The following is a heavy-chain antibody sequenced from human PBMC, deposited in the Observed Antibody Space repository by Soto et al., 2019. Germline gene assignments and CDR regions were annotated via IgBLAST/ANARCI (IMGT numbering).Heavy chain of an antibody. CDR1: GGTFSSYA. CDR3: ARGSSGYSYGYHVY. J-gene: IGHJ4*02. CDR2: IIPIFGTA. Sequence: QVQLVQSGAEVKKPGSSVKVSCKASGGTFSSYAISWVRQAPGQGLEWMGGIIPIFGTANYAQKFQGRVTXXAXEXXSTAYMELSSLRSEDTAVYYCARGSSGYSYGYHVYWGQGTLVTVSS. V-gene: IGHV1-69*12. D-gene: IGHD5-18*01.